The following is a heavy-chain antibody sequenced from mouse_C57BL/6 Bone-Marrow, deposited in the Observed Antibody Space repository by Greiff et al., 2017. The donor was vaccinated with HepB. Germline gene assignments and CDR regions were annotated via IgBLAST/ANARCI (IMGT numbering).Heavy chain of an antibody. J-gene: IGHJ2*01. CDR1: GYSITSGYD. V-gene: IGHV3-1*01. D-gene: IGHD3-2*02. CDR3: ARAQATPYFDY. Sequence: DVQLQESGPGMVKPSQSLSLTCTVTGYSITSGYDWHWIRHFPGNKLEWMGYISYSGSTNYNPSLKSRISITHDTSKNHFFLKLNSVTTEDTATYYCARAQATPYFDYWGQGTTLTVSS. CDR2: ISYSGST.